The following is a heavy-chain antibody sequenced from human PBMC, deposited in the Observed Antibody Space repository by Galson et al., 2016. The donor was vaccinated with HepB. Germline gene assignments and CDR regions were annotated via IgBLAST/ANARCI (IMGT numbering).Heavy chain of an antibody. J-gene: IGHJ6*02. CDR1: GFSLSSYW. CDR3: ARDWTYSETKTYYDVLDV. V-gene: IGHV3-7*01. Sequence: SLRLSCAASGFSLSSYWMTWVRQVPGQGLEWVANINREGSQKNYLDSVKGRFTISRDNGKNSLYLQMDSLRVEDTALYYCARDWTYSETKTYYDVLDVWGQGTAVTVSS. D-gene: IGHD3-16*01. CDR2: INREGSQK.